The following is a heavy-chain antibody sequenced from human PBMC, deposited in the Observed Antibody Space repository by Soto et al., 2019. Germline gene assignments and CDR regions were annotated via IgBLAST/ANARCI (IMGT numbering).Heavy chain of an antibody. CDR1: GYTFTSYY. CDR3: ARDLRQWLVLRSLYGMDV. J-gene: IGHJ6*02. V-gene: IGHV1-46*01. Sequence: ASVKVSCKASGYTFTSYYMHWVRQAPGQGLEWMGIINPSGGSTSYAQKFQGRVTMTRDTSTSTVYMGLSSLRSEDTAVYYCARDLRQWLVLRSLYGMDVWGQGTTVTVSS. CDR2: INPSGGST. D-gene: IGHD6-19*01.